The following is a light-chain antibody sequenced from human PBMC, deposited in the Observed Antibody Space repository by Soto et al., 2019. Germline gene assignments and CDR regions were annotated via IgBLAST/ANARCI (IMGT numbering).Light chain of an antibody. J-gene: IGLJ2*01. Sequence: NFMLTQPNSVSESPGETVTISCTRSSGSIANNYVQWYQQRPGSAPTIVIYEDDQRPSGVPDRFSGSTDSSSNSASLTISGLKTEDEAAYYCQTYDTTVVFGGGTKLTVL. CDR1: SGSIANNY. CDR3: QTYDTTVV. V-gene: IGLV6-57*03. CDR2: EDD.